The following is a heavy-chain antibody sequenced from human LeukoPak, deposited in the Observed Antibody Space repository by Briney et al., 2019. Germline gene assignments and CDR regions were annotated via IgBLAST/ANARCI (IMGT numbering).Heavy chain of an antibody. CDR2: ISSSSSYI. J-gene: IGHJ4*02. D-gene: IGHD2-2*01. Sequence: GSLRLSCAASGFTFSSYSMNWVRQAPGKGLEWVSSISSSSSYIYYADSVKGRFTISRDNAKNSLYLQMNSLRAEDTAVYYCASEGYCSSTSCEGGFDYWGQGTLVTVSS. V-gene: IGHV3-21*01. CDR1: GFTFSSYS. CDR3: ASEGYCSSTSCEGGFDY.